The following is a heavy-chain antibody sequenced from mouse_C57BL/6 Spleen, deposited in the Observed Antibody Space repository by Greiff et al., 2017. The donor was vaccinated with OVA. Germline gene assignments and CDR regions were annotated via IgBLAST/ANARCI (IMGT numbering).Heavy chain of an antibody. V-gene: IGHV5-17*01. CDR1: GFTFSDYG. CDR2: ISSGNSTI. D-gene: IGHD4-1*01. CDR3: ARALTGTGGLFDY. Sequence: EVKLMESGGGLVKPGGSLKLSCAASGFTFSDYGMHWVRQAPEKGLEWVAYISSGNSTIYYADPVKGRFTISRDNAKNTLFLQITSLRSEDTAMYYCARALTGTGGLFDYWGQGTTLTVSS. J-gene: IGHJ2*01.